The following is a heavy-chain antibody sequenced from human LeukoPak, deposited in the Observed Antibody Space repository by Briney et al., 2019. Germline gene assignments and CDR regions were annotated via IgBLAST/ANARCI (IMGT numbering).Heavy chain of an antibody. J-gene: IGHJ4*03. CDR1: GFTFSSYW. D-gene: IGHD3-3*01. V-gene: IGHV3-53*01. CDR2: TYRGGSS. CDR3: ARAGFWSGYYLDF. Sequence: PGGSLRLSCAASGFTFSSYWMSWVRQAPGKGLEWVSLTYRGGSSYYADSVKGRFTIFRDNSKNTLYLQMNSLRVEDTAVYYCARAGFWSGYYLDFWGQGTLVTVSS.